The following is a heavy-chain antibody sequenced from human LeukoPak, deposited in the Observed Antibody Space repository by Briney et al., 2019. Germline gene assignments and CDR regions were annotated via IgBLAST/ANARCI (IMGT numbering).Heavy chain of an antibody. V-gene: IGHV1-18*01. J-gene: IGHJ5*02. CDR2: ISAYNGNT. Sequence: ASVKVSCKASGYTFTSYGISWVRQAPGQGLEWMGWISAYNGNTNYAQKLQGGVTMTTDTSTSTAYMELRSLRSDDTAVYYCARVAAAVGPKGTWFDPWGQGTLVNVSS. CDR3: ARVAAAVGPKGTWFDP. CDR1: GYTFTSYG. D-gene: IGHD6-13*01.